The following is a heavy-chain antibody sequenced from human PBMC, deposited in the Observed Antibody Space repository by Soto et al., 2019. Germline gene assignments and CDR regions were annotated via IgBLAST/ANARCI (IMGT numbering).Heavy chain of an antibody. CDR3: AKDGRGFQYGRKLDY. CDR1: GFTFSSYA. Sequence: EVQLLESGGALVQPGGSLRLSCAASGFTFSSYALSWVRLVPVRGLEWVAHISTDGSNTYYADSVKGRFTISRDNLKNTLDLQMSSLRAEDTGVYYCAKDGRGFQYGRKLDYWGQGTLVTVSS. D-gene: IGHD3-10*01. CDR2: ISTDGSNT. J-gene: IGHJ4*02. V-gene: IGHV3-23*01.